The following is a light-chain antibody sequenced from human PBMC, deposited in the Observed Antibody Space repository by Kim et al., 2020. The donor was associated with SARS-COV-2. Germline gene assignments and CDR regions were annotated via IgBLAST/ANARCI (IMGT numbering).Light chain of an antibody. CDR1: SSDVGGYNY. J-gene: IGLJ1*01. V-gene: IGLV2-11*01. Sequence: QSVTFSCTGTSSDVGGYNYVSWYQQHPGKAPKLMIYDVSKRPSGVPDRFSGSKSGNTASLTISGLQAEDEADYYCCSYAGSYTFYVFGTGTKVTVL. CDR2: DVS. CDR3: CSYAGSYTFYV.